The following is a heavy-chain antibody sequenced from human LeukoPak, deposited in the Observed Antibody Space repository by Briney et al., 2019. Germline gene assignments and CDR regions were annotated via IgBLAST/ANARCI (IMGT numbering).Heavy chain of an antibody. CDR1: GFTFSSYG. CDR2: ISYDGSNK. CDR3: AKDRNWMITFGGVIVIPASWFDP. J-gene: IGHJ5*02. V-gene: IGHV3-30*18. D-gene: IGHD3-16*02. Sequence: GRSLRLSCAASGFTFSSYGMHWVRQAPGKGLEWVAVISYDGSNKYYADSVKGRFTISRDNSKNTLYLQMNSLRAEDTAVYYCAKDRNWMITFGGVIVIPASWFDPWGQGTLVTVSS.